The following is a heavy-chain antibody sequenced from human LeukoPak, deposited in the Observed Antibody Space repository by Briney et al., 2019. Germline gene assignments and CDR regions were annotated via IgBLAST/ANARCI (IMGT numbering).Heavy chain of an antibody. D-gene: IGHD2-15*01. CDR3: AKDAIGYCSGGSCYSGY. V-gene: IGHV3-66*01. CDR1: GFTVSSNY. Sequence: GGSLRLSCAASGFTVSSNYMSWVRQAPGKGLEWVSIIYSGGSTYYADSVKGRFTISRDNAKNTLYLQMNSLRAEDTAVYYCAKDAIGYCSGGSCYSGYWGQGTLVTVSS. J-gene: IGHJ4*02. CDR2: IYSGGST.